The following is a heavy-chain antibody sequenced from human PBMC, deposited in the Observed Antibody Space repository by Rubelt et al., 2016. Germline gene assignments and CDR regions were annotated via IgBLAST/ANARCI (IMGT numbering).Heavy chain of an antibody. D-gene: IGHD3-10*01. Sequence: SGSTNYNPSLKSRVTISVDKSKNQFSLKLSSVTAADTAVYYCARVMMYYYGSETFDYWGQGTLVTVSS. J-gene: IGHJ4*02. CDR2: SGST. CDR3: ARVMMYYYGSETFDY. V-gene: IGHV4-4*02.